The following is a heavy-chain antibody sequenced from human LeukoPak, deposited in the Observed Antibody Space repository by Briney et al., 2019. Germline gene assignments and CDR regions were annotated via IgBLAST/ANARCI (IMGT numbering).Heavy chain of an antibody. Sequence: PGGSLRLSCAASGFTFSSYEMNWVRQALGKGLEWVSYISSSGGTIYYADSVKGRFTISRDNAKNSLYLQMNSLRAEDTAVYYCASPNNYYDIPRAFDYWGQGTLVTVSS. J-gene: IGHJ4*02. V-gene: IGHV3-48*03. CDR3: ASPNNYYDIPRAFDY. CDR2: ISSSGGTI. CDR1: GFTFSSYE. D-gene: IGHD3-22*01.